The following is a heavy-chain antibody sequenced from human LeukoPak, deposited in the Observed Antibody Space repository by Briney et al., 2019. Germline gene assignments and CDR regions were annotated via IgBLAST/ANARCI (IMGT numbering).Heavy chain of an antibody. D-gene: IGHD2-15*01. CDR3: ASRYCSGGSCAFDY. CDR2: INHSGST. CDR1: GGSFSGYY. J-gene: IGHJ4*02. Sequence: SETLSLTCAVYGGSFSGYYWSWTRQPPGKGLEWIGEINHSGSTNYNPSLKSRVTISVDTSKNQFSLKLSSVTAADTAVYYCASRYCSGGSCAFDYWGQGTLVTVSS. V-gene: IGHV4-34*01.